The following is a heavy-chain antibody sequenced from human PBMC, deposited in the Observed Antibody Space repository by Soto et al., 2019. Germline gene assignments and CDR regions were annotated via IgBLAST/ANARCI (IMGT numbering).Heavy chain of an antibody. CDR3: PRVPSTRDLLRYGVGGKYYYYSLDV. CDR1: GFSFSHYC. J-gene: IGHJ6*03. Sequence: EVQLVESGGGLVQPGGSLRLSCAASGFSFSHYCMSWVRQAPGKGLEWVANIKQDGSEKYDVDYVKGGFTISRDNAKNDMCLQMDSVRDAQTAVYQRPRVPSTRDLLRYGVGGKYYYYSLDVWRKGTTVTVSS. V-gene: IGHV3-7*04. CDR2: IKQDGSEK. D-gene: IGHD3-16*01.